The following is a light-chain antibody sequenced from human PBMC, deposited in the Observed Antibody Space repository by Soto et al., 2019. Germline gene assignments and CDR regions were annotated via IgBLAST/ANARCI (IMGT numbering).Light chain of an antibody. CDR3: QTWGPGIVV. CDR1: SGHSSYA. Sequence: QLVLTQSPSVSASLGASIKFTCTLSSGHSSYAIAWHQQQPQKGPRYLMRVNSDGSHNKGGGIPDRFSGSSSGDERYLIISSLQSEDEADYYCQTWGPGIVVFGGGTKLTVL. V-gene: IGLV4-69*01. J-gene: IGLJ2*01. CDR2: VNSDGSH.